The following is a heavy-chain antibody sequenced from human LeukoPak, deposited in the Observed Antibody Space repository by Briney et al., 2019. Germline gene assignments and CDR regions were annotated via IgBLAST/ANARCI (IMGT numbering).Heavy chain of an antibody. CDR1: GYTFTSYA. D-gene: IGHD6-13*01. CDR2: INAGNGNT. V-gene: IGHV1-3*01. Sequence: ASVKVSCKASGYTFTSYAMHWVRQAPGQRLEWMGWINAGNGNTKYSQKFQGRVTITRDTSASTAYMELSSLRSEDTAVYYCARGRAAAGNSWFDPWGQGTPVTVSS. J-gene: IGHJ5*02. CDR3: ARGRAAAGNSWFDP.